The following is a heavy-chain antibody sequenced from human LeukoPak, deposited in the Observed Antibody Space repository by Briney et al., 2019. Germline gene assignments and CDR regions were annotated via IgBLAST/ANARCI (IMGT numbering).Heavy chain of an antibody. Sequence: PGRSLRLSCAASGFTFSSYAMHWVRQAPGKGLEWVAVISYDGSNKSYADSVKGRFTISRDNSKNTLYLQMNSLRAEDTAVHYCARDRSGCYDYWGQGTLVTVSS. CDR3: ARDRSGCYDY. CDR1: GFTFSSYA. CDR2: ISYDGSNK. V-gene: IGHV3-30*04. J-gene: IGHJ4*02. D-gene: IGHD1-26*01.